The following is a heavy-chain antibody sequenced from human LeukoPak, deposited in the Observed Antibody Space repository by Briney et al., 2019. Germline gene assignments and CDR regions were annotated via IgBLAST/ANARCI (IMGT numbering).Heavy chain of an antibody. J-gene: IGHJ4*02. Sequence: SQTLSLTCTVSGGSISSGGYYWSWIRQHPGKGLEWIGYIYDSGSTHYNPSLKSRVSISEDTSKNQFSLKLSSVTAADTAVYYCARVTLVRGVITFDYWGQGTLVTVSS. V-gene: IGHV4-31*03. CDR1: GGSISSGGYY. CDR3: ARVTLVRGVITFDY. CDR2: IYDSGST. D-gene: IGHD3-10*01.